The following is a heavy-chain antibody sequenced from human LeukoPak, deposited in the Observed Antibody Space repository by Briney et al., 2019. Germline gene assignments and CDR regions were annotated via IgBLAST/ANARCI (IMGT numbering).Heavy chain of an antibody. CDR3: AKAGKVGTRMWVDY. J-gene: IGHJ4*02. Sequence: GGTLRLSCAASGFTFSSYGMSWVRQAPGKGLEWVSAISGSGGSTYYADSVKGRFTISRDNSKNTLYLQMNSLRAEDTAVYYCAKAGKVGTRMWVDYWGQGTLVTVSS. CDR2: ISGSGGST. V-gene: IGHV3-23*01. CDR1: GFTFSSYG. D-gene: IGHD1-26*01.